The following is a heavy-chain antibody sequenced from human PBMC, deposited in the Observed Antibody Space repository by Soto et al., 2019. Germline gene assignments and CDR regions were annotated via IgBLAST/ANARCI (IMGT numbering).Heavy chain of an antibody. CDR1: GGSISSSSYY. CDR2: IYYSGST. CDR3: ARRKLRDWCFDL. V-gene: IGHV4-39*01. Sequence: SETLSLTCTVSGGSISSSSYYWGWIRQPPGKGLEWIGSIYYSGSTYYNPSLKSRVTISVDTSKNQFYLKLSSVTAADTHVYYCARRKLRDWCFDLWGRGTLVTVSS. D-gene: IGHD2-21*01. J-gene: IGHJ2*01.